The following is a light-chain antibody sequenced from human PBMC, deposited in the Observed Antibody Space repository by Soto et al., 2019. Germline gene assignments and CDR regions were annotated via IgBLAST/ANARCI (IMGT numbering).Light chain of an antibody. CDR1: QSVSSN. Sequence: ELVMTQSPATLSVSPGARATLSCRASQSVSSNLAWYQQKPGQAPSLLIYGASTRATGIPARFSGSGSGTELTITISRLEPEDFAVYYCQQYNNWPWTFGQGTKVDIK. CDR3: QQYNNWPWT. CDR2: GAS. V-gene: IGKV3-15*01. J-gene: IGKJ1*01.